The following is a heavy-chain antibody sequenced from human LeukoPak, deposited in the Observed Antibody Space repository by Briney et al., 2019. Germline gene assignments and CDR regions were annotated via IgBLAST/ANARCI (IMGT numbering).Heavy chain of an antibody. CDR2: IYYSGST. CDR1: GGSISSYY. CDR3: AREMVRGVHYAFDI. Sequence: SETLSLTCTVSGGSISSYYWSWIRQPPGKGLEWIGDIYYSGSTNYNPSLKSRVTISVDTSKNQFSLKLSSVTAADTAVYYCAREMVRGVHYAFDIWGQGTMVTVSS. J-gene: IGHJ3*02. V-gene: IGHV4-59*01. D-gene: IGHD3-10*01.